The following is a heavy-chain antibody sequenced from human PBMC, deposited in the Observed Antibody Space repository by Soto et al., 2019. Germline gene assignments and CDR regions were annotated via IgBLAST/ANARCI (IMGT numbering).Heavy chain of an antibody. CDR1: GFTFDDYA. CDR2: ISWNSGSI. D-gene: IGHD1-1*01. CDR3: ANLDWNNNMLDY. V-gene: IGHV3-9*01. J-gene: IGHJ4*01. Sequence: GGSLRLSCAASGFTFDDYAMHWVRQAPGKGLEWVSGISWNSGSIGYADSVKGRFTISRDNAKNSLYLQMNSLRAEDTAVYYCANLDWNNNMLDYWGQEPWSPSPQ.